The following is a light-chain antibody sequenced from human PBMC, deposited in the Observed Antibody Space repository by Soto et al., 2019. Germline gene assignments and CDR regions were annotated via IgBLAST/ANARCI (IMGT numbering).Light chain of an antibody. J-gene: IGKJ1*01. CDR1: QRIGSW. V-gene: IGKV1-5*03. CDR2: TAS. Sequence: DIQMTQSPSTLSGSVGDRVIITCRASQRIGSWLAWYQQQPGKVPKLLIYTASTLQSGVPSRFSGSGSGAEFTLTISSLQPEDFATYYCQQYNTYPWTFGQGTKVDNK. CDR3: QQYNTYPWT.